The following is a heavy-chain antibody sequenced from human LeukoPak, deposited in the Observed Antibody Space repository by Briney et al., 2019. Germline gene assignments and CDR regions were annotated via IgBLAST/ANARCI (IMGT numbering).Heavy chain of an antibody. D-gene: IGHD3-22*01. CDR3: ARGTHYYYDTSGIRDGLDY. CDR2: IWYDGTNR. J-gene: IGHJ4*02. V-gene: IGHV3-33*08. Sequence: GGSLRLSCAASGFTFSNYGMHWVRQAPGKGLEWVAVIWYDGTNRYYVGSVKGRFTISRDNSKNTLFLQLNSLRAEDTAVYYCARGTHYYYDTSGIRDGLDYWGQGTLVTVSS. CDR1: GFTFSNYG.